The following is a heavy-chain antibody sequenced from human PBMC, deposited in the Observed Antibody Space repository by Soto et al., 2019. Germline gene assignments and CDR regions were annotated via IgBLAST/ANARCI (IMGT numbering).Heavy chain of an antibody. V-gene: IGHV3-9*01. Sequence: PGGCLRLSCAASGFTFDDYAMHWVRQAPGKGLEWVSGISWNSGSIGYADSVKGRFTISRDNAKNSLHLQMNSLRAEDTALYYCAKDKVYSSSWYYFDYWGQGTLVTVSS. J-gene: IGHJ4*02. CDR3: AKDKVYSSSWYYFDY. D-gene: IGHD6-13*01. CDR2: ISWNSGSI. CDR1: GFTFDDYA.